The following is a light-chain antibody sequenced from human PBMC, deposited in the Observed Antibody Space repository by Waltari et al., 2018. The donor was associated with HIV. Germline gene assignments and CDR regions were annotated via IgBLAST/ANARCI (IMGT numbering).Light chain of an antibody. CDR1: TTDVWSSKL. J-gene: IGLJ2*01. V-gene: IGLV2-23*03. CDR3: CSYAGPSTFVL. Sequence: QSALTQPASVSGSPGQSITISCTGTTTDVWSSKLVSWYQHHPGKAPKLMIYEGSQRPAGISNRFSGSKSGNTASLTISGLQAEDEADYYCCSYAGPSTFVLFGGGTMLTVL. CDR2: EGS.